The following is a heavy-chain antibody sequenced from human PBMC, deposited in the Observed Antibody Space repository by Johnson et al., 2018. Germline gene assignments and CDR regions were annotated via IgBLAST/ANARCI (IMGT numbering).Heavy chain of an antibody. D-gene: IGHD3-22*01. J-gene: IGHJ3*02. Sequence: VQLVQSGGGLVQPGRSLRLSCAASGFTFDDYAMHWVRQAPGKGLEWVSGISWNSGSIGYADSVKGRFTISRDNAKNSLYLQMKSVRAEDTAVYYCAKALYYYDSSVLVDIWGQGTMVTVSS. CDR3: AKALYYYDSSVLVDI. V-gene: IGHV3-9*01. CDR2: ISWNSGSI. CDR1: GFTFDDYA.